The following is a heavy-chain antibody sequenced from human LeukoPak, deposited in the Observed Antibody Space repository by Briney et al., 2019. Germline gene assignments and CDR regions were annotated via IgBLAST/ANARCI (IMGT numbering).Heavy chain of an antibody. J-gene: IGHJ4*02. Sequence: PGVTLRLFRAVSIFLFSIYVVIGVPHAPGKGLEWVAAISCSGDTPYYESSVKGRFTISRDNSRNTMNLQMQSLRAEDTAVYYCARLQDSGTYDWGQGTLVTVSS. D-gene: IGHD1-26*01. V-gene: IGHV3-23*01. CDR3: ARLQDSGTYD. CDR1: IFLFSIYV. CDR2: ISCSGDTP.